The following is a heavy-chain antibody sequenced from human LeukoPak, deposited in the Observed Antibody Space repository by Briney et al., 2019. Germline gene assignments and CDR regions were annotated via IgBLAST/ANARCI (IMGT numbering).Heavy chain of an antibody. CDR3: ARLRSSWSRYFDY. V-gene: IGHV4-39*01. J-gene: IGHJ4*02. Sequence: MPSETLSLTCTVSGGSISSSSYYWGWIRQPPGKGLEWIGTIHDSGSTYYNPSLKSRVTISVDTSKNQFSLKLRSVTAADTAVYYCARLRSSWSRYFDYWGQGTLVTVSS. CDR1: GGSISSSSYY. CDR2: IHDSGST. D-gene: IGHD6-13*01.